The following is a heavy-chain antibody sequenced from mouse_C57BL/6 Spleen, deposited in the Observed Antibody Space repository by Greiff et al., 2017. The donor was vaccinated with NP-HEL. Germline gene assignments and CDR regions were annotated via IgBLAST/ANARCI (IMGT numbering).Heavy chain of an antibody. CDR1: GYTFTSYW. CDR3: ARGYDGYYEAMDY. D-gene: IGHD2-3*01. Sequence: VQLQQPGAELVMPGASVKLSCKASGYTFTSYWMHWVKQRPGQGLEWIGEIDPSDSYTNYNQKFKGKSTLTVDKYSSTAYMQLSSLTSEDSAVYYCARGYDGYYEAMDYWGQGTSVTVSS. J-gene: IGHJ4*01. CDR2: IDPSDSYT. V-gene: IGHV1-69*01.